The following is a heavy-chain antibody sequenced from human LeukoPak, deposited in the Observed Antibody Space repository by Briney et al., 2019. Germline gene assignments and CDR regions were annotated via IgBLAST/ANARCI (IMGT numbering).Heavy chain of an antibody. CDR3: AKPGSSRGIAGRRPTKYYFDY. CDR1: GFTLSTYA. Sequence: QSGGSLRLSCVASGFTLSTYAMIGVPEAPGEALEGFSAISGSGGRTYYADSMKGRFTISRDNSNNTLYLQMNSLRDEDTAVYYCAKPGSSRGIAGRRPTKYYFDYCGQGTLVTVSS. V-gene: IGHV3-23*01. CDR2: ISGSGGRT. D-gene: IGHD6-6*01. J-gene: IGHJ4*02.